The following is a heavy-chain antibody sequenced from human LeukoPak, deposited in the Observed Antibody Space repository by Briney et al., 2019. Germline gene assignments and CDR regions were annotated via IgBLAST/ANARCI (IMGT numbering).Heavy chain of an antibody. CDR1: GGSISSGSYY. CDR2: IYASGST. V-gene: IGHV4-61*02. CDR3: AREDRDDFWGGYFDY. J-gene: IGHJ4*02. D-gene: IGHD3-3*01. Sequence: SETLSLTCTVSGGSISSGSYYWSWIRQPAGKGLEWIGRIYASGSTNYNPSLKSRVTISVDTSKNQFSLKLSSVTAADTAVYYCAREDRDDFWGGYFDYWGQGTLVTVSS.